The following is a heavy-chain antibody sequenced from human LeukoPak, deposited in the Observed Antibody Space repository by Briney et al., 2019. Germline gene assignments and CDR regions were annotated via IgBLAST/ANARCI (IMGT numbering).Heavy chain of an antibody. V-gene: IGHV3-7*01. CDR1: GFTFSSYW. D-gene: IGHD3-3*01. CDR3: ARSTLRFLEWDESYYYMDV. J-gene: IGHJ6*03. CDR2: IKQDGSEK. Sequence: GGSLRLSCAASGFTFSSYWMSWVRQAPGKGLEWVANIKQDGSEKYYVDSVKGRFTISRDNAKISLYLQMNSLRAEDTAVYYCARSTLRFLEWDESYYYMDVWGKGTTVTVSS.